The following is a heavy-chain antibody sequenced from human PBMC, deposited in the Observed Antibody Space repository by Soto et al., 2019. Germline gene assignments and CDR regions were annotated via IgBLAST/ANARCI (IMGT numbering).Heavy chain of an antibody. CDR1: GYTFTSYG. J-gene: IGHJ4*02. V-gene: IGHV1-18*01. Sequence: ASVKVSCKASGYTFTSYGISWVRQAPGQGLEWMGWISAYNGNTNYAQKLQGRVTITRDTSASTAYMDLSSLRSEDTAVYYCARKYSRYDYDYWGQGNLVTVS. D-gene: IGHD5-12*01. CDR2: ISAYNGNT. CDR3: ARKYSRYDYDY.